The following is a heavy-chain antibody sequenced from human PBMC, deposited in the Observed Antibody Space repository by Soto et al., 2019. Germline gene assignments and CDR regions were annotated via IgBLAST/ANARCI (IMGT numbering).Heavy chain of an antibody. CDR2: ISAYNGNT. Sequence: ASVKVSWKASGYTFASYAISWMRQAPGQGLEWMGWISAYNGNTNYAQKLQGRVTVTTDTSTSTAYMELRSLRSDDTAVYYCARDFVLVPAGLYGMAVWGQGTTVTVSS. CDR3: ARDFVLVPAGLYGMAV. V-gene: IGHV1-18*01. CDR1: GYTFASYA. D-gene: IGHD2-2*01. J-gene: IGHJ6*02.